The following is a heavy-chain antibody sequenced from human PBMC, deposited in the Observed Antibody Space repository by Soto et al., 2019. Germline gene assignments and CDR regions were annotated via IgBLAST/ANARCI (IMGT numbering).Heavy chain of an antibody. Sequence: SETLSLTCAVYGVSFSGYYWSWIRQPPGKGLEWIGEINHSGSTNYNPSLKSRVTISVDTSKNQFSLKLSSVTAADTAVYYCARGQRITTVRGGTKRNNWFDPWGQGTLVTVS. V-gene: IGHV4-34*01. CDR3: ARGQRITTVRGGTKRNNWFDP. CDR1: GVSFSGYY. J-gene: IGHJ5*02. D-gene: IGHD3-10*01. CDR2: INHSGST.